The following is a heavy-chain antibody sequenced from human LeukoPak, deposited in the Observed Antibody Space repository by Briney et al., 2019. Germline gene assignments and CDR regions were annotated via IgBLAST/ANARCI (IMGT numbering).Heavy chain of an antibody. D-gene: IGHD4-17*01. CDR1: GFTFSSYW. J-gene: IGHJ4*02. Sequence: GGSLRLSCAVSGFTFSSYWMNWVRQAPGKGLEWVSYISSSSSYIYYADSVKGRFTISRDNAKNALYLQMNSLRAEDTAVYYCARVTLDYGDYELGYWGQGTLVTVSS. CDR2: ISSSSSYI. V-gene: IGHV3-21*01. CDR3: ARVTLDYGDYELGY.